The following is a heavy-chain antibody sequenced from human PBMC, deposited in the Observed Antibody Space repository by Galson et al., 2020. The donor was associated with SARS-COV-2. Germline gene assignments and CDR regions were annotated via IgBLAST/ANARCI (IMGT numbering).Heavy chain of an antibody. J-gene: IGHJ3*02. V-gene: IGHV3-30*04. CDR3: ARPTSGSYWDAFDI. CDR2: ISYDGSNK. Sequence: GGSLRLSCAASGFTFRNYAMHWVRQAPGKGLEWVAVISYDGSNKYYADFVKGRFTFSRDNSKNTLFLQMDSLRPEDTAVDYCARPTSGSYWDAFDIWGQGTMVTVSS. CDR1: GFTFRNYA. D-gene: IGHD3-10*01.